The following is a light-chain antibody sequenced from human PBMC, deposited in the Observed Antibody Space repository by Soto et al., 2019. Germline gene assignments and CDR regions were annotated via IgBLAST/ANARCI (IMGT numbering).Light chain of an antibody. CDR2: GAS. Sequence: EIVLTQSPGTLSLSPGERATLSCRASQSVSSSYLAWYQQKPGQAPRLLIYGASSRATGIPDRFSGSGTGTDFTLTISRLEPEDSAVYYCQQYGSSDWTFGQGTKVEIK. CDR1: QSVSSSY. CDR3: QQYGSSDWT. J-gene: IGKJ1*01. V-gene: IGKV3-20*01.